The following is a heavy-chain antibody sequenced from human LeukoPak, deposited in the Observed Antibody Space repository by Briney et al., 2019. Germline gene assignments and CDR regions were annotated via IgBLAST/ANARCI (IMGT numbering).Heavy chain of an antibody. D-gene: IGHD3-10*01. CDR1: GGSISSGGYY. CDR2: IYYSGST. V-gene: IGHV4-31*03. Sequence: SSETLSLTCTVSGGSISSGGYYWSWIRQHPGKGLEWIGYIYYSGSTYYNPSLKSRVTISVDTSKNQFSLKLSSVTAADTAVYYCARVTKLLWFGESPGAGFDPWGQGTLVTVSS. CDR3: ARVTKLLWFGESPGAGFDP. J-gene: IGHJ5*02.